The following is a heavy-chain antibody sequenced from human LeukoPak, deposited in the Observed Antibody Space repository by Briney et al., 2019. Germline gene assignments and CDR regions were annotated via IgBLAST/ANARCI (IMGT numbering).Heavy chain of an antibody. CDR3: ARDLGVTVRPFSLFY. CDR2: INPNSGVT. V-gene: IGHV1-2*02. CDR1: GYTFSGYY. D-gene: IGHD6-6*01. Sequence: ASVKVSCKTSGYTFSGYYIHWVRQAPGQGPEWMGWINPNSGVTNYAQKFQGRVIMTSDTSISTAYMEFSRLRSDDTAMYYCARDLGVTVRPFSLFYWGQGTLVTVSS. J-gene: IGHJ4*02.